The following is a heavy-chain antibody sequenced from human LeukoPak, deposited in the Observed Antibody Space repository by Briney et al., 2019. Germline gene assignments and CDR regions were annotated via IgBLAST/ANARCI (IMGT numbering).Heavy chain of an antibody. CDR3: AKPIGELLYLDY. J-gene: IGHJ4*02. D-gene: IGHD3-10*01. Sequence: PGGSLRLSCAASGFTFSSYAMSWVRQAPGKGLEWVSAISGSGGSTYYADSVKGRFTISRDNSKSTLYLQMNSLRAEDTAVYYCAKPIGELLYLDYWGQGTLVTVSS. V-gene: IGHV3-23*01. CDR2: ISGSGGST. CDR1: GFTFSSYA.